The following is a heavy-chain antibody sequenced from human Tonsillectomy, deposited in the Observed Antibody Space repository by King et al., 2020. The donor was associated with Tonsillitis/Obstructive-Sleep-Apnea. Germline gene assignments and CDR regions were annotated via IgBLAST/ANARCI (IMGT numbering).Heavy chain of an antibody. CDR1: GFTFDDYA. D-gene: IGHD3-10*01. CDR3: AKGDPYYLQLGDY. CDR2: ISWNSGSI. V-gene: IGHV3-9*01. J-gene: IGHJ4*02. Sequence: VQLVESGGGLVQPGRSLRLSCAASGFTFDDYAMHWVRQAPGKGLEWVSGISWNSGSIDYADSVKGRLTISRDNAKNSLYLQMNSLRAEDTALYYCAKGDPYYLQLGDYWGQGTLVTVSS.